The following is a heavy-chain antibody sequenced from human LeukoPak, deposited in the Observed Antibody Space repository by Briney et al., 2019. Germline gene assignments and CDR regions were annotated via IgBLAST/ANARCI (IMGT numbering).Heavy chain of an antibody. Sequence: GGSLRLSCAASGFTFSSYWMSWVRQAPGKGLEWVANIKQDGSEKYYVDSVKGRFTISRDNAKNSLYLQMNSLRAEDTAVYYCAKNKRGLNDFLSGYYDYFDYWGQGTLVTVSS. J-gene: IGHJ4*02. D-gene: IGHD3-3*01. V-gene: IGHV3-7*01. CDR3: AKNKRGLNDFLSGYYDYFDY. CDR1: GFTFSSYW. CDR2: IKQDGSEK.